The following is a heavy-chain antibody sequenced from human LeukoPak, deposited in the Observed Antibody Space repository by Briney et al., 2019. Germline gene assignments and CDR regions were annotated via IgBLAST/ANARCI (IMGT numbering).Heavy chain of an antibody. J-gene: IGHJ4*02. CDR3: ARRGAIAAAGTFDY. CDR1: GGSISSYY. Sequence: SETLSLTCTVSGGSISSYYWSWIRQPPGKGLEWIGYIYYSGSTNYNPSLKSRVTISVDTSKNQFSLKLSSVTAADTAVYYCARRGAIAAAGTFDYWGQGTLVTVSS. CDR2: IYYSGST. D-gene: IGHD6-13*01. V-gene: IGHV4-59*08.